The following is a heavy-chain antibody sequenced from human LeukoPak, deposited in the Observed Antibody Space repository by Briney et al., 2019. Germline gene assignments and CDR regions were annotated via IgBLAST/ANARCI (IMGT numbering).Heavy chain of an antibody. CDR3: AKTLMERKNYYYNSGDYSPDGFDI. CDR2: INPNSGGT. CDR1: GYTFTAYY. Sequence: ASVKVSCKASGYTFTAYYIHWVRQAPGQGLAWMGWINPNSGGTNYAQKFQGRVTMTRDTSISTAYMELDSLRSDDTAVYYCAKTLMERKNYYYNSGDYSPDGFDIWGQGTMVTISS. J-gene: IGHJ3*02. V-gene: IGHV1-2*02. D-gene: IGHD3-22*01.